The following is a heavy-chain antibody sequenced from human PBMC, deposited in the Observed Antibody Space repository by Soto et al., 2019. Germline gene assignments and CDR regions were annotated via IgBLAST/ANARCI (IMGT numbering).Heavy chain of an antibody. D-gene: IGHD3-22*01. Sequence: SVKVSCKASGFTFTSSAVQWVRQARGQRLEWIGWIVVGSGNTNYAQKFQERVTITRDMSTSTAYMELSSLRSEDTAVYYCAAAAYYDSSGYELFDYWGQGTLVTVSS. CDR2: IVVGSGNT. CDR1: GFTFTSSA. CDR3: AAAAYYDSSGYELFDY. J-gene: IGHJ4*02. V-gene: IGHV1-58*01.